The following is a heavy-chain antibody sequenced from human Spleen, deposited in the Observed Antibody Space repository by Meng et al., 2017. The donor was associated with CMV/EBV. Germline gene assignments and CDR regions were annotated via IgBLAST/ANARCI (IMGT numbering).Heavy chain of an antibody. D-gene: IGHD2-2*01. CDR3: ARYIIVVVPAATRHYFDY. CDR1: ISSGGYY. Sequence: ISSGGYYWSWIRQHPGKGLEWIGYIYYSGSTYYNPSLKSRVTISVDTSKNQFSLKLSSVTAADTAMYYCARYIIVVVPAATRHYFDYWGQGTLVTVSS. V-gene: IGHV4-31*02. J-gene: IGHJ4*02. CDR2: IYYSGST.